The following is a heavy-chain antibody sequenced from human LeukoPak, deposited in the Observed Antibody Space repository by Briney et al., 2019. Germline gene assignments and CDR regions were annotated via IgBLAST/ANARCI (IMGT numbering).Heavy chain of an antibody. J-gene: IGHJ4*02. CDR1: GGSISSSSYY. V-gene: IGHV4-39*01. D-gene: IGHD3-22*01. Sequence: SETPSLTCTVSGGSISSSSYYWGWIRQPPGKGLEWIGSIYYSGSTYYNPSLKSRVTVSVDTSKNQFSLNLSSVTAADTAVYYCARLYYDSSGYYQICYFDYWGQGTLVTVSS. CDR3: ARLYYDSSGYYQICYFDY. CDR2: IYYSGST.